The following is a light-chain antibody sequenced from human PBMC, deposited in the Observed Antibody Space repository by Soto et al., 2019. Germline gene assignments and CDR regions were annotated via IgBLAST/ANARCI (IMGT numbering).Light chain of an antibody. CDR1: QRVRSSD. V-gene: IGKV3-20*01. CDR3: QQYGYSPLT. CDR2: DAS. J-gene: IGKJ4*01. Sequence: PGTLSLSPGERAPLSCRASQRVRSSDLAWYQQKVSQPPRLLIYDASSRANGVPAMFSGSGSGADFTLTISRLEPDYFAVYYCQQYGYSPLTFGGGTMVEIK.